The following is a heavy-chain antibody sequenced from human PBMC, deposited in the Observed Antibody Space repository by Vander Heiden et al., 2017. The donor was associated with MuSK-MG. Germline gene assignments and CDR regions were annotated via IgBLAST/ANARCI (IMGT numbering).Heavy chain of an antibody. J-gene: IGHJ1*01. Sequence: EVQLLESGGGLVQPGGSLRLSCAASGFTFSSYAMTWVRQAPGKGLEWVSVIGGSGGNTFYADSVKGRFTISRDNSKNTLYLQMNSLRAEDTAVYYCTKKGCSSTNCPLISQYFQHWGQGALVTVSS. V-gene: IGHV3-23*01. CDR2: IGGSGGNT. CDR1: GFTFSSYA. D-gene: IGHD2-2*01. CDR3: TKKGCSSTNCPLISQYFQH.